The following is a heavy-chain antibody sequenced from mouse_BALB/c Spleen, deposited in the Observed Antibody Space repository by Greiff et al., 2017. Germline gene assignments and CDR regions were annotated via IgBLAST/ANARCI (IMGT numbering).Heavy chain of an antibody. CDR2: IWAGGST. CDR3: AKANWDGYFDV. CDR1: GFSLTSYG. Sequence: VKLVESGPGLVAPSQSLSITCTVSGFSLTSYGVHWVRQPPGKGLEWLGVIWAGGSTNYNSALMSRLSISKDNSKSQVFLKMNSLQTDDTAMYYCAKANWDGYFDVWGAGTTVTVSS. V-gene: IGHV2-9*02. D-gene: IGHD4-1*01. J-gene: IGHJ1*01.